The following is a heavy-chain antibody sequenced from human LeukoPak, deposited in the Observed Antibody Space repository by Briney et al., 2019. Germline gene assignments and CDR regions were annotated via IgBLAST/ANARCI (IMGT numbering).Heavy chain of an antibody. V-gene: IGHV4-4*07. J-gene: IGHJ4*02. Sequence: PSETLSLTCSVPIDSLSSYYWSWIRQSAGKGLEWIGRIYVNGYTDYNPSLRGRVTMSIDTSNKRFSMKLTSLTAADTAVYFCAGGGTQSLVVFDYWGQGDRVTVSS. D-gene: IGHD1-26*01. CDR1: IDSLSSYY. CDR3: AGGGTQSLVVFDY. CDR2: IYVNGYT.